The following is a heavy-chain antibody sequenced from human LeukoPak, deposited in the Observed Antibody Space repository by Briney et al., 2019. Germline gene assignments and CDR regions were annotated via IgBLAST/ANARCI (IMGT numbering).Heavy chain of an antibody. Sequence: GGSLRLSCAASGFSLSTYGVRCVRQPPGKGLEWVSGITGTGGSTYYADSVKGRFIVSRDTSKNTLYLQMNSLRAEDTAIYYCAKDHGTAVAGFYYWGQGTLVTVSS. CDR3: AKDHGTAVAGFYY. V-gene: IGHV3-23*01. CDR1: GFSLSTYG. CDR2: ITGTGGST. J-gene: IGHJ4*02. D-gene: IGHD6-19*01.